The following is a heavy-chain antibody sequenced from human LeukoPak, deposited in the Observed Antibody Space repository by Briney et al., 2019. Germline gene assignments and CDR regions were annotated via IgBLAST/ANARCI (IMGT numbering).Heavy chain of an antibody. Sequence: GGSLRLSCAGSGFTFSSYAMHWVRQAPGKGLEYVSAISSNGGSTYYANSVKGRFTISRDNSKNTLYLQMGSLRAEDMAVYYCARDGALVWDSSGCFYFDYWGQGTLVTVSS. V-gene: IGHV3-64*01. J-gene: IGHJ4*02. CDR3: ARDGALVWDSSGCFYFDY. CDR1: GFTFSSYA. CDR2: ISSNGGST. D-gene: IGHD6-19*01.